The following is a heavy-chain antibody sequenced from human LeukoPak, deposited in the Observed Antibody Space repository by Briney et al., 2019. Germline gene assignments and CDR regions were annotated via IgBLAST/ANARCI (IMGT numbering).Heavy chain of an antibody. J-gene: IGHJ6*02. CDR2: ISAYNGNT. D-gene: IGHD2-2*01. CDR3: ARAGYCSSTSCYYNYYYYGMDV. Sequence: ASVTVSCKASGYTFTSYGISWVRQAPGQGLEWMGWISAYNGNTNYAQKLQGRVTMTTDTSTSTAYIELRSLRSDDTAVYYCARAGYCSSTSCYYNYYYYGMDVWGQGTTVTVSS. CDR1: GYTFTSYG. V-gene: IGHV1-18*01.